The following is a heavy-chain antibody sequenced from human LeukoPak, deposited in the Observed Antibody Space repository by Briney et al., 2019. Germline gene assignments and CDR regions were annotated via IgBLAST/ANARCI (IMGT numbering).Heavy chain of an antibody. CDR1: GYSFTNHW. Sequence: GGALEISWKGSGYSFTNHWNGWGRQGPGKGVGGRGAIYPGECEPTYSPSLQGQVTISAAKSATSAYLQWNSLKASDPAIYYCARLMTLVRGGLKRLPRSCGMDVWGQGTTVTVS. V-gene: IGHV5-51*01. J-gene: IGHJ6*02. CDR2: IYPGECEP. CDR3: ARLMTLVRGGLKRLPRSCGMDV. D-gene: IGHD3-10*01.